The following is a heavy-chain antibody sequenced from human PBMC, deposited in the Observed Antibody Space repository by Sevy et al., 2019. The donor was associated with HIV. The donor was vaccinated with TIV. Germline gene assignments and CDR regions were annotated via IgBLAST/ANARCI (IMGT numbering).Heavy chain of an antibody. V-gene: IGHV3-30-3*01. J-gene: IGHJ4*02. CDR3: ARDFMITFGGVTFDY. CDR1: GFTFSSYA. D-gene: IGHD3-16*01. Sequence: GGSLRLSCAASGFTFSSYAMHWVRQAPGKGLEWVAFISYDGSNKYYADSVKGRFTISRDNSKNPLYLQMNSLRAEDTAVYYCARDFMITFGGVTFDYWGQGTLVTVSS. CDR2: ISYDGSNK.